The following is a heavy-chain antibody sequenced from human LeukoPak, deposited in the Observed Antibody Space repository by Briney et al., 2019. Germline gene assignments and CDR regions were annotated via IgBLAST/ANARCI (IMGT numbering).Heavy chain of an antibody. CDR1: GGSISSDSYY. J-gene: IGHJ5*02. CDR3: ARAWGTAGYDSSGYYSFHWFDP. D-gene: IGHD3-22*01. V-gene: IGHV4-61*02. Sequence: PSQTLSLTCTVSGGSISSDSYYWSWIRQPAGKGLEWIGRIYTSGSTNYNPSLKSRVTISVDTSKNQFSLKLSSVTAADTAVYYCARAWGTAGYDSSGYYSFHWFDPWGQGTLVTVSS. CDR2: IYTSGST.